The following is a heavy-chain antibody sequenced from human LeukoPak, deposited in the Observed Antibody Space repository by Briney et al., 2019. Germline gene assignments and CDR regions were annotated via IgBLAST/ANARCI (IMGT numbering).Heavy chain of an antibody. CDR3: AKRWFGELTFDY. D-gene: IGHD3-10*01. Sequence: PGGSLRLSCAASGFTFSTNGLSWFGQPPGKGLKWAQVISGSGGSTFYADSVKGRFTISRDNSKNTVYLQMNSLRAEDTAVYYCAKRWFGELTFDYWGQGALVTVSS. V-gene: IGHV3-23*01. J-gene: IGHJ4*02. CDR1: GFTFSTNG. CDR2: ISGSGGST.